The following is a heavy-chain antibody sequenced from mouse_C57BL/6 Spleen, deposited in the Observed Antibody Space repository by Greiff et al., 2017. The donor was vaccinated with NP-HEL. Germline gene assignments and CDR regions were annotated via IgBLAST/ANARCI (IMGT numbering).Heavy chain of an antibody. D-gene: IGHD2-2*01. CDR3: ARGHYGYDNYFDY. CDR1: GYSFTGYY. J-gene: IGHJ2*01. Sequence: VQLQQSGPELVKPGASVKIFCKASGYSFTGYYMNWVKQSPEKSLEWIGEINPSTGGTTYNQKFKAKATLTVDKSSSTAYMQLKSLTSEDSAVYYCARGHYGYDNYFDYWGQGTTLTVSS. CDR2: INPSTGGT. V-gene: IGHV1-42*01.